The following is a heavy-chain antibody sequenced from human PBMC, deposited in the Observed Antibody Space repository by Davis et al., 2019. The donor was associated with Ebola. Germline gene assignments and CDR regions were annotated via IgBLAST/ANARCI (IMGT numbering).Heavy chain of an antibody. CDR1: GFTFSSYG. J-gene: IGHJ6*02. D-gene: IGHD4-11*01. CDR2: ISYDGSNK. Sequence: GGSLRLSCAASGFTFSSYGMHWVRQAPGKGLEWVAVISYDGSNKYYADSVKGRFTISRDNSKNTLYLQMNSLRAEDTAVYYCAKEAATVTTFYYYGMDVWGQGTTVTVSS. CDR3: AKEAATVTTFYYYGMDV. V-gene: IGHV3-30*18.